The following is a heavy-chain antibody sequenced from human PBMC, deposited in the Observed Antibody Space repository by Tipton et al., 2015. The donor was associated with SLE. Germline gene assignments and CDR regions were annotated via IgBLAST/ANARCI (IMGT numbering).Heavy chain of an antibody. D-gene: IGHD6-13*01. V-gene: IGHV3-66*02. Sequence: GSLRLSCAASGFTVSSNYMSWVRQAPGKGLEWVSVIYSGGSTYYADSEKGRFTISRDNSKNTLYLQMNSLRAEDTAVYYCARDRGSSWFFFDYWGQGTLVTVSS. J-gene: IGHJ4*02. CDR2: IYSGGST. CDR1: GFTVSSNY. CDR3: ARDRGSSWFFFDY.